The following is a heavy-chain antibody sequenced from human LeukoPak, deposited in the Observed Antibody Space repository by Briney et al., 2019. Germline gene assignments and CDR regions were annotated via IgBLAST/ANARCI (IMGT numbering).Heavy chain of an antibody. J-gene: IGHJ3*02. D-gene: IGHD1-26*01. CDR2: ISSSSSYI. V-gene: IGHV3-21*01. CDR1: GFTFSSYS. Sequence: GGSLRLSCAASGFTFSSYSMNWVRQAPGKGLEWVSSISSSSSYIYYADSVKGRFTISRDNAKNSLYLRMNSLRAEDTAVYYCARFGLVGATEAFDIWGQGTMVTVSS. CDR3: ARFGLVGATEAFDI.